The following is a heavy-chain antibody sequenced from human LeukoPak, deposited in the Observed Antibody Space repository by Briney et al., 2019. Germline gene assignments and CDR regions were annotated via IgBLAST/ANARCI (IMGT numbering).Heavy chain of an antibody. V-gene: IGHV1-46*03. CDR1: GYTFTSYY. Sequence: ASVKVSRKASGYTFTSYYMHWVRQAPGQGLEWMGIINPSGSSTSYAQKFQGRVTMTRDTSTSTVYMELSSLRSEDTAVYYCARDSYITMIVVAPAGGGFDPWGQGTLVTVSS. J-gene: IGHJ5*02. CDR2: INPSGSST. CDR3: ARDSYITMIVVAPAGGGFDP. D-gene: IGHD3-22*01.